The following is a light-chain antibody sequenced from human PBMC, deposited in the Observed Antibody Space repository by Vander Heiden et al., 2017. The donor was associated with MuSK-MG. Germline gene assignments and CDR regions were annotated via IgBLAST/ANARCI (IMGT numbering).Light chain of an antibody. CDR3: STWDSGLRARV. V-gene: IGLV1-44*01. CDR1: SHNIVSYV. CDR2: GNS. Sequence: QPALTQHPSLSGTVGQRGTLSCAGNSHNIVSYVVGWYQQISLGAPRTVMSGNSRPSGIPDRFSGSQSGTTASRTISGFQPEDEADYYGSTWDSGLRARVFGGGTRLIVL. J-gene: IGLJ3*02.